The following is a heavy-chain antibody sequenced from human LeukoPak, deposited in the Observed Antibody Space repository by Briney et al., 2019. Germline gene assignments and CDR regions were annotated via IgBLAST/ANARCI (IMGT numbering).Heavy chain of an antibody. CDR3: ARGGGWEGGDAFDI. J-gene: IGHJ3*02. CDR2: IIPIFGTT. D-gene: IGHD1-26*01. CDR1: GGTFSS. Sequence: GASVKVSCKASGGTFSSISWVRQAPGQGLEWMGGIIPIFGTTNYAQKFQGRVTIIADESTSTAYMELSSLRSEDMAVYYCARGGGWEGGDAFDIWGQGTMVTVSS. V-gene: IGHV1-69*01.